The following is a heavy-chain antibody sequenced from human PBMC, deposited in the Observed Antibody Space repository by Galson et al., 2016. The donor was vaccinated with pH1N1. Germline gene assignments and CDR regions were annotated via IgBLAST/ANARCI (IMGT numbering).Heavy chain of an antibody. J-gene: IGHJ4*02. CDR2: ISTEGSSV. D-gene: IGHD7-27*01. Sequence: SLRLSCAASGFTFSSFWMHWVCQVPGKGLVWVSRISTEGSSVSYADSVKGRFTISRDNARSTLYLEMNSLTAEDTALYYCARVRLILPGDPTGYFDLWGQGALVAVSP. CDR3: ARVRLILPGDPTGYFDL. CDR1: GFTFSSFW. V-gene: IGHV3-74*01.